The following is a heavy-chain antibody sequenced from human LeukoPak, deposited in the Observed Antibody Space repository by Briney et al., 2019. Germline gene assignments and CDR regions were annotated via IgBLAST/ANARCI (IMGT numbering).Heavy chain of an antibody. Sequence: GGSLRLSCAASGFSFSSYGIHWVRQAPGRGLEWVAALSYDGSNKYYADSVKGRFTISRDNSKNTLYLQMNSLRAEDTAVYYCAKDRSTYYYDSSGYYPDAFDIWGQGTMVTVSS. J-gene: IGHJ3*02. CDR2: LSYDGSNK. CDR1: GFSFSSYG. CDR3: AKDRSTYYYDSSGYYPDAFDI. V-gene: IGHV3-30*18. D-gene: IGHD3-22*01.